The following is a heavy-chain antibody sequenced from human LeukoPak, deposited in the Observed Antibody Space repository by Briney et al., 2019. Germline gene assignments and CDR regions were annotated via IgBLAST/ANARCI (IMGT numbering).Heavy chain of an antibody. J-gene: IGHJ4*02. D-gene: IGHD3-10*01. V-gene: IGHV3-30*18. CDR3: AKGSVLLRFGES. Sequence: GGSLRLSCAASGFTFSSYGMHWVRQAPGKGLEWVAVISYDGSNKYYADSVKGRFTISRDNSKNTLYLQMNSLRAEDTAVYYCAKGSVLLRFGESWGQGTLVTVSS. CDR2: ISYDGSNK. CDR1: GFTFSSYG.